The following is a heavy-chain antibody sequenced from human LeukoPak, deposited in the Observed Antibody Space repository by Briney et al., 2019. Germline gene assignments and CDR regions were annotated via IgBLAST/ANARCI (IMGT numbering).Heavy chain of an antibody. CDR3: AKDKATTTVAYYYYYYYMDV. CDR2: ISWDGGST. J-gene: IGHJ6*03. D-gene: IGHD4-23*01. Sequence: GGSLRLSCAASGFTFDDYTTHWVRQAPGKGLEWVSLISWDGGSTYYADSVKGRFTISRDNSKNSLYLQMNSLRTEDTALYYCAKDKATTTVAYYYYYYYMDVWGKGTTVTVSS. CDR1: GFTFDDYT. V-gene: IGHV3-43*01.